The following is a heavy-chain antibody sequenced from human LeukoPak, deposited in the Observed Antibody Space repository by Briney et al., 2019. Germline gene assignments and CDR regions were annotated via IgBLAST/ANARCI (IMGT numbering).Heavy chain of an antibody. CDR2: ISGSGGST. CDR1: GFTFSSYA. J-gene: IGHJ4*02. V-gene: IGHV3-23*01. D-gene: IGHD5-12*01. CDR3: ASFNYFGYDLGTDY. Sequence: GGSLRLSCAASGFTFSSYAVSWVRQAPGKGLEWVSAISGSGGSTYYADSVKGRFTISRDNSKNTLYLQMNSLRAEDTAVYYCASFNYFGYDLGTDYWGQGTLVTVSS.